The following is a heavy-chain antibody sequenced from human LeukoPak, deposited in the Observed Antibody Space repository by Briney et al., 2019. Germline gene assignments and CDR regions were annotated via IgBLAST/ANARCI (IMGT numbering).Heavy chain of an antibody. D-gene: IGHD6-13*01. CDR3: ARDTLIHSSSWPLDY. CDR2: INTYNGNT. V-gene: IGHV1-18*01. Sequence: GASVKVPCKAFGYTFTSYGISWVRQAPGQGLEWMGWINTYNGNTNYAQKLQGRVTMTTDTSTSTAYMELWSLRSDDTAVYYCARDTLIHSSSWPLDYWGQGTLVTVSS. J-gene: IGHJ4*02. CDR1: GYTFTSYG.